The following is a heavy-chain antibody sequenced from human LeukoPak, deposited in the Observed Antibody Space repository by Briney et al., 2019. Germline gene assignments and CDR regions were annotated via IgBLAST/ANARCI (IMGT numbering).Heavy chain of an antibody. V-gene: IGHV3-23*01. Sequence: GGSLRLSCAAPGFTFSSYAMSWVRLAPGKGLEWVSAISGSGGSTFYADSVRGRFTISRDNSKNTLYLQMNSLRAEDTAVYYCAKDHYYDSTGLDAFDIWGQGTMVTVSS. CDR1: GFTFSSYA. CDR2: ISGSGGST. D-gene: IGHD3-22*01. J-gene: IGHJ3*02. CDR3: AKDHYYDSTGLDAFDI.